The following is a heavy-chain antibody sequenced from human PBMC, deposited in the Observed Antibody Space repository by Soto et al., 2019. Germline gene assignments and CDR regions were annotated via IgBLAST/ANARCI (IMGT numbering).Heavy chain of an antibody. J-gene: IGHJ5*02. CDR1: GGTFSSYA. CDR2: IIPIFGTA. Sequence: RASVKVSCKASGGTFSSYAISWVRQAPGQGLEWMGGIIPIFGTANYAQKFQGRVTITADESTSTAYMELSSLRSEDTAVYYCARAQRVFDYAEYNWFDPWGQGTLVTVSS. D-gene: IGHD4-17*01. CDR3: ARAQRVFDYAEYNWFDP. V-gene: IGHV1-69*13.